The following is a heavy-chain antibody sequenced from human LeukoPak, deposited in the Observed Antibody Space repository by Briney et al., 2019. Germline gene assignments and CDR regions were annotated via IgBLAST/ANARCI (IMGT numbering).Heavy chain of an antibody. CDR1: GFPLSSYA. J-gene: IGHJ4*02. CDR2: TSSSDPGT. CDR3: VRPPKGEYVGGSYRYSGDY. D-gene: IGHD3-16*02. V-gene: IGHV3-23*01. Sequence: GGSLRLSCAASGFPLSSYAMSWVRQASGKGLEWVSATSSSDPGTYYADSVRGRFTISRDNSKNTLYLQLNSLRVEDAGVYYCVRPPKGEYVGGSYRYSGDYWGQGTLVIVSS.